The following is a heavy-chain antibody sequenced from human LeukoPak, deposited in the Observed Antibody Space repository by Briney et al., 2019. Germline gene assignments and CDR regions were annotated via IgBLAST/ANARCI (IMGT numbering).Heavy chain of an antibody. D-gene: IGHD6-19*01. CDR1: GFTFSSYG. V-gene: IGHV3-30*02. CDR3: AKAHSSPGWYELDY. CDR2: IRYDGSNK. Sequence: GGSLRLSCAASGFTFSSYGMHWVRQAPGKGLEWVAFIRYDGSNKYYADSVKGRFTISRDNSKNTLYLQMNSLRAEDTAVYYCAKAHSSPGWYELDYWGQGTLVTVSS. J-gene: IGHJ4*02.